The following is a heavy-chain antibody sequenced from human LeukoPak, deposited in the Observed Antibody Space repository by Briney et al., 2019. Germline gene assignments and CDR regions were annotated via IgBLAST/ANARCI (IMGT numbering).Heavy chain of an antibody. Sequence: GGSLRLSCAASGFTFSNYGMHWVRQAPGKRLEWVAVIWNDGSETFHADSVKGRFRIARDNSKNTLYLQMNSLRAEDTAVYFCARDMGRAWYGPPDHWGQGTLVTVSS. CDR3: ARDMGRAWYGPPDH. CDR1: GFTFSNYG. CDR2: IWNDGSET. V-gene: IGHV3-33*01. J-gene: IGHJ4*02. D-gene: IGHD6-13*01.